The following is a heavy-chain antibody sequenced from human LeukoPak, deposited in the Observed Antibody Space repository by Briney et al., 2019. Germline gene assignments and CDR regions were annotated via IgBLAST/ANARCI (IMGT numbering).Heavy chain of an antibody. D-gene: IGHD2-2*02. CDR2: IIPILGIA. V-gene: IGHV1-69*04. CDR3: ARDWIRGYCSSTSCYRSFDY. J-gene: IGHJ4*02. Sequence: ASVKVSCKASGGTFSSYAISWVRQAPGQGLEWMGRIIPILGIANYAQKFQGRVTITADKSTSTAYMELSSLRSEDTAVYYCARDWIRGYCSSTSCYRSFDYWGQGTLVTVSS. CDR1: GGTFSSYA.